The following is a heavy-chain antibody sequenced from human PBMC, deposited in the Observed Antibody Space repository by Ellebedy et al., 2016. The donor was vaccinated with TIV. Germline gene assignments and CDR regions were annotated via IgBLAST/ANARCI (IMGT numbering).Heavy chain of an antibody. D-gene: IGHD3-22*01. CDR2: INHDGSSR. CDR3: TRGGYYDRSGQRESYYGLDV. CDR1: RFTFSNYW. J-gene: IGHJ6*02. V-gene: IGHV3-74*01. Sequence: PGGSLRLSCAASRFTFSNYWMHWVRQSPGKGLVWVARINHDGSSRNYADSVKGRFTISRDNAKKTLYLQINSLRAEDTAVYYCTRGGYYDRSGQRESYYGLDVWGQGTTVIVSS.